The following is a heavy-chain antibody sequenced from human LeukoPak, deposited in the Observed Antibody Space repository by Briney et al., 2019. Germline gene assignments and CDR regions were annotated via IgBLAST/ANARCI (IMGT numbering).Heavy chain of an antibody. CDR2: IYSGGST. Sequence: AGGSLRLSCAASGFAVSSNYMSWVRQAPGKGLEWVSVIYSGGSTYYADSVKGRFTISRDNSKNTLYLQMNSLRAEDTAVYYCARESYYYDSSGYLSWGQGTLVTVSS. CDR3: ARESYYYDSSGYLS. J-gene: IGHJ5*02. V-gene: IGHV3-53*01. CDR1: GFAVSSNY. D-gene: IGHD3-22*01.